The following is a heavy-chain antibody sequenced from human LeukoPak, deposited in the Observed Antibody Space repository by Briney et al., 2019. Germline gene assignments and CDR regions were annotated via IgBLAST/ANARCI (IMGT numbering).Heavy chain of an antibody. D-gene: IGHD4-17*01. Sequence: SETLSLTCAVYGGSFSGYYWSWIRQPPGKGLEWIGYIYYSGSTNYNPSLKSRVTISVDTSKNQFSLKLSSVTAADTAVYYCARDDGDYGSDYWGQGTLVTVSS. CDR3: ARDDGDYGSDY. J-gene: IGHJ4*02. V-gene: IGHV4-59*01. CDR1: GGSFSGYY. CDR2: IYYSGST.